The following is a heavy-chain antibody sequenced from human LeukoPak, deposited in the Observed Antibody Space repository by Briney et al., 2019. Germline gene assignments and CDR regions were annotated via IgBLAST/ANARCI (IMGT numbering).Heavy chain of an antibody. V-gene: IGHV6-1*01. D-gene: IGHD1-1*01. CDR1: GXSVSSNSAT. J-gene: IGHJ4*02. Sequence: SQTLSLTCAISGXSVSSNSATWSWIRQSPSRGLEWLGRTYYRSKWYNDYAVSVKSRVTINPDTSKNQFSLQLNSVTPDDTAVYYCARVVTTGTYYFDYWGQGTLVTVPS. CDR3: ARVVTTGTYYFDY. CDR2: TYYRSKWYN.